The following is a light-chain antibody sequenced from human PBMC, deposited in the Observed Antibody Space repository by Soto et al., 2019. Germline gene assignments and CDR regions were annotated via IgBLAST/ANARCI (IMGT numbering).Light chain of an antibody. V-gene: IGKV3-15*01. J-gene: IGKJ1*01. CDR3: QQYNKGPLT. CDR1: QSIARN. CDR2: GAS. Sequence: EIVMTQSPVTLSVSPGERATLSCRASQSIARNLAWYQQKLGQAPRLLLYGASTRATGIAARVSGSGSGTEFNLTISSLESEDLGVYYWQQYNKGPLTCGQGTKVDIK.